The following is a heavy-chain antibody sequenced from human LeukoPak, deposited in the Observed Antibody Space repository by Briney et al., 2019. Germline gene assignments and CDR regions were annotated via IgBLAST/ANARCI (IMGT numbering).Heavy chain of an antibody. CDR3: ARDDGGGYSYAFDP. Sequence: SETLSLTCTVSGGSISSYYWSWIRQPPGKGLEWIGYIYYSGSTNYNPSLKNRVTISVDTSKNQFSLKLSSVTAADTAVYYCARDDGGGYSYAFDPWGQGTLVTVYS. J-gene: IGHJ5*02. CDR2: IYYSGST. V-gene: IGHV4-59*01. D-gene: IGHD5-18*01. CDR1: GGSISSYY.